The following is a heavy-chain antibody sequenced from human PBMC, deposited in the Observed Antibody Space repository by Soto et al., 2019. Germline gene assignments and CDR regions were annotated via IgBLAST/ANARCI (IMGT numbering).Heavy chain of an antibody. D-gene: IGHD6-19*01. V-gene: IGHV1-46*01. Sequence: GASVKVSCKASGYTLTSYYMHWVRQAPGQGLEWMGIINPSGGSTSYAQKFQGRVTMTRDTSTSTVYMELSSLRSEDTAVYYCARDLWIAVAARENYFDYWGQGTLVTVSS. CDR1: GYTLTSYY. J-gene: IGHJ4*02. CDR3: ARDLWIAVAARENYFDY. CDR2: INPSGGST.